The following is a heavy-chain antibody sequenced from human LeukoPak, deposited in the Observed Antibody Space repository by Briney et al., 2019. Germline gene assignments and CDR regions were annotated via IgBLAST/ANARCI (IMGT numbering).Heavy chain of an antibody. CDR1: GFTFTNYA. J-gene: IGHJ5*02. Sequence: GGSLRLSCAASGFTFTNYAMSWVRQAPGKGLEWVSGISGSGVTTYYADSVKGRFTISRDNSKDMLYLQMNTLRAEDTAVYYCAKDTVFGEPNWFDPWGQGTLVTVSS. D-gene: IGHD4-17*01. V-gene: IGHV3-23*01. CDR2: ISGSGVTT. CDR3: AKDTVFGEPNWFDP.